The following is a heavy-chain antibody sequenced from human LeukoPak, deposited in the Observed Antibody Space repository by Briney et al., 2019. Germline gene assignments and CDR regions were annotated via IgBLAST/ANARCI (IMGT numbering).Heavy chain of an antibody. J-gene: IGHJ4*02. CDR1: GGSISSYY. D-gene: IGHD1-26*01. V-gene: IGHV4-59*12. CDR2: IYYSGST. Sequence: PSETLSLTCTVSGGSISSYYWSWIRQPPGKGLEWIGYIYYSGSTNYNPSLKSRVTISVDTSKNQFSLKLSSVTAADTAVYYCARGHSGSYYRSQQNYYFDYWGQGTLVTVSS. CDR3: ARGHSGSYYRSQQNYYFDY.